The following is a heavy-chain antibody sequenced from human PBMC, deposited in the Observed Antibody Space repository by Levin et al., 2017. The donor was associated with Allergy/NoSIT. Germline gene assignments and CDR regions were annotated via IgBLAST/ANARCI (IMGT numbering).Heavy chain of an antibody. CDR3: AYANDILSGYSRWYYQYGMDV. J-gene: IGHJ6*02. CDR1: GFSFSDHY. Sequence: GGSLRLSCAASGFSFSDHYMSWIRQAPGKGLEWVSYISSSSSTIYYADSVKGRFTISRDNAKNSMYLQMNSLRAEDTAVYYCAYANDILSGYSRWYYQYGMDVWGQGTTVTVSS. V-gene: IGHV3-11*01. D-gene: IGHD3-9*01. CDR2: ISSSSSTI.